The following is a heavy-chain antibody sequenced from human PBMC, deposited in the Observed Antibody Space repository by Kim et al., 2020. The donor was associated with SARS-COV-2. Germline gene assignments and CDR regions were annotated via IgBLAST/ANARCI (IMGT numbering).Heavy chain of an antibody. V-gene: IGHV3-30*04. J-gene: IGHJ5*02. CDR1: GFTFSSYA. CDR3: ARDPYYYGSGSYYNWFDP. CDR2: ISYDGSNK. D-gene: IGHD3-10*01. Sequence: GGSLRLSCAASGFTFSSYAMHWVRQAPGKGLEWVAVISYDGSNKYYADSVKGRFTISRDNSKNTLYLQMNSLRAEDTAVYYCARDPYYYGSGSYYNWFDP.